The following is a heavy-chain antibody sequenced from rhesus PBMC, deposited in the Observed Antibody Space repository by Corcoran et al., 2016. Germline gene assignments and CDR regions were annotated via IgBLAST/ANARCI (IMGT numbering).Heavy chain of an antibody. J-gene: IGHJ4*01. Sequence: EVQLVESGGGLVQPGGSLRLSCVASGFTFSDYWMAWVRQATGKGLEWVSSISQPSGSNTYSLDPVKGRFTISRDNAKNTLYLQMNSLRAEDTAVYYCARSGSYYYFDYWGQGVLVTVSS. CDR1: GFTFSDYW. V-gene: IGHV3-37*01. CDR2: ISQPSGSNT. CDR3: ARSGSYYYFDY. D-gene: IGHD3-16*01.